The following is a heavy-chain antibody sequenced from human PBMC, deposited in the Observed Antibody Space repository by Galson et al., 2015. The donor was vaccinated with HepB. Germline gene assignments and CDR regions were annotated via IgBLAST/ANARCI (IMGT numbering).Heavy chain of an antibody. CDR3: ARRYYYGSGSYGSHFDY. D-gene: IGHD3-10*01. CDR1: GGSISSSSYY. V-gene: IGHV4-39*01. CDR2: IYYSGST. Sequence: LSLTCTVSGGSISSSSYYWGWIRQPPGKGLEWIGSIYYSGSTYYNPSLKSRVTISVDTSKNQFSLKLSSVTAADTAVYYCARRYYYGSGSYGSHFDYWGQGTLVTVSS. J-gene: IGHJ4*02.